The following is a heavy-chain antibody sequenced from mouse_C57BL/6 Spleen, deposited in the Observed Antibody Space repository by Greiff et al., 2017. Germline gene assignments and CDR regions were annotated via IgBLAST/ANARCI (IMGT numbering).Heavy chain of an antibody. D-gene: IGHD2-4*01. Sequence: QVQLQQSGPELVKPGASVKISCKASGYAFSSSWMNWVKQRPGKGLEWIGRIYPGDGDTNYNGKFKGKATLTADKSSSTAYMQLSSLTSEDSAVYFCARRGPYDYDVDAMDYWGQGTSVTVSS. V-gene: IGHV1-82*01. J-gene: IGHJ4*01. CDR1: GYAFSSSW. CDR2: IYPGDGDT. CDR3: ARRGPYDYDVDAMDY.